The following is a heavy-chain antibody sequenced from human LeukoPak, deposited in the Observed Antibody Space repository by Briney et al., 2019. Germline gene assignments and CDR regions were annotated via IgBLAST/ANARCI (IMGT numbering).Heavy chain of an antibody. CDR1: GFAFSNAW. V-gene: IGHV3-15*01. Sequence: GGSLRLSCAASGFAFSNAWMSWVRQAPGKGLEWVGRIKSKTDGGTTDYAAPVKGRFTISRDDSKNTLYLQMNSLKTEDTAVYYCTTANDFWSGYHTPYYFDYWGQGTLVTVSS. CDR3: TTANDFWSGYHTPYYFDY. J-gene: IGHJ4*02. CDR2: IKSKTDGGTT. D-gene: IGHD3-3*01.